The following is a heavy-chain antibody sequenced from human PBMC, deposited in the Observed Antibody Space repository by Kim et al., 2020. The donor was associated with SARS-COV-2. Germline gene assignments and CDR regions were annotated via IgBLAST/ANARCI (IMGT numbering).Heavy chain of an antibody. J-gene: IGHJ2*01. CDR3: ARSSMSEQQLPGHFDL. CDR1: GGSISSSSYY. D-gene: IGHD6-13*01. CDR2: IYYSGST. V-gene: IGHV4-39*01. Sequence: SETLSLTCTVSGGSISSSSYYWGWIRQPPGKGLEWIGSIYYSGSTYYNPSLKSRVTISVDTSKNQFSLKLSSVTAADTAVYYCARSSMSEQQLPGHFDLWGRGTLVTVSS.